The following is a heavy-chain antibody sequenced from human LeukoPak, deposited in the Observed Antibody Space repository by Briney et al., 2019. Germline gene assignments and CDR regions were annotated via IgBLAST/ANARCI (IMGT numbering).Heavy chain of an antibody. V-gene: IGHV3-73*01. CDR3: TSPNSGSYYADY. Sequence: GGSLRLSCAASGFTFSGSAVHWVRQASGKGLEWVGRIRSKTNCYATAYAASVKGRFTISRDDSKNTAYLQMNSLKTEDTAVYYCTSPNSGSYYADYWGQGTLVTVSS. CDR2: IRSKTNCYAT. J-gene: IGHJ4*02. CDR1: GFTFSGSA. D-gene: IGHD1-26*01.